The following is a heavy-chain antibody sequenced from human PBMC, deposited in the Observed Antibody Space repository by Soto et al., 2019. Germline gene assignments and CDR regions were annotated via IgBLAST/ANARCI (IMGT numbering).Heavy chain of an antibody. V-gene: IGHV1-69*01. CDR3: AIDGSVMTSVFGF. Sequence: QVHLVQSGAEVNKPGSSVKVSCKASGGSFYTYAFTWVRQAPVQGLVWMGGITPMVGTTKSAQKLQGRVTVSAYESTSTAYMELSNLRSDYTAVYYCAIDGSVMTSVFGFWGQGTLITVSS. CDR2: ITPMVGTT. CDR1: GGSFYTYA. J-gene: IGHJ4*02. D-gene: IGHD6-25*01.